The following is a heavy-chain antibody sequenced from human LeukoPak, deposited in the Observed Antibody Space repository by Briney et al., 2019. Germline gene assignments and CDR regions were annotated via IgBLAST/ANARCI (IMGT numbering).Heavy chain of an antibody. V-gene: IGHV3-30-3*01. CDR1: GFTFSSYA. Sequence: GGSLRLSCAASGFTFSSYAMHWVRQAPGKGLEWVAVISYDGSNKYYADSVKGRFTISRDNSKNTLHLQMNSLRAEDTAVYYCARQSYYYGMDVWGQGTTVTVSS. CDR2: ISYDGSNK. CDR3: ARQSYYYGMDV. J-gene: IGHJ6*02.